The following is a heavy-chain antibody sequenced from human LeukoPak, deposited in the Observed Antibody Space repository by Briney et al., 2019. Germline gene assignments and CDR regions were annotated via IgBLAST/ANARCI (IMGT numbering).Heavy chain of an antibody. J-gene: IGHJ4*02. V-gene: IGHV3-23*01. CDR2: ISGSGGST. Sequence: GGSLRLPCAASGFTFSSYAMSWVRQAPGKGLEWVSAISGSGGSTYYADSVKGRFTISRDNSKNTLYLQMNSLRAEDTAVYYCAKWGYYYDSSGYLPVPSTDYWGQGTLVTVSS. CDR1: GFTFSSYA. D-gene: IGHD3-22*01. CDR3: AKWGYYYDSSGYLPVPSTDY.